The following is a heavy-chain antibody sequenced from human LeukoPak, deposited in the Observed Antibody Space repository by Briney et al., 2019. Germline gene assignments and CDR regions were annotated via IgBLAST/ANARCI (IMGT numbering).Heavy chain of an antibody. CDR3: ARGLATIAD. J-gene: IGHJ4*02. V-gene: IGHV3-33*08. Sequence: GGSLRLSCAASGFTFSNHAMNWVRQAPGKGLEWVAVIWYDESNKYYADSVKGRFTISRDNSKNTLYLQMNSLRAEDTAVYYCARGLATIADWGQGTLVTVSS. CDR2: IWYDESNK. D-gene: IGHD5-12*01. CDR1: GFTFSNHA.